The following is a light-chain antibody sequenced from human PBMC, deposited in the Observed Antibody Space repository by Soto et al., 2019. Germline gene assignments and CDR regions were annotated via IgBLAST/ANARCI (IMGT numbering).Light chain of an antibody. CDR2: DAS. J-gene: IGKJ3*01. Sequence: AIQLTQSPSSLSASVGDRVTITCRASQGISSALAWYQQKPGKAPKLLIYDASSLESGVPSRFSGSGSGTDFTLTISRLEPEDFAVYYCQQYGSSQFTFGPGTKVNVK. V-gene: IGKV1-13*02. CDR3: QQYGSSQFT. CDR1: QGISSA.